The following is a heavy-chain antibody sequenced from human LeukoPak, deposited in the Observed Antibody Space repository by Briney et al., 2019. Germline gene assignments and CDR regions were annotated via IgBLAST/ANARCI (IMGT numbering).Heavy chain of an antibody. V-gene: IGHV3-7*03. CDR2: IKEDGTEA. Sequence: GGSLRLSCAASGFMFSSNWMSWVRLAPGKGLEWVANIKEDGTEAYYVDSVKGRLTISRDNAKNSLYLQMNSLRVEDTAVYYCAKEGRSLQTYWGQGTLVTVSS. D-gene: IGHD5-24*01. CDR3: AKEGRSLQTY. CDR1: GFMFSSNW. J-gene: IGHJ4*02.